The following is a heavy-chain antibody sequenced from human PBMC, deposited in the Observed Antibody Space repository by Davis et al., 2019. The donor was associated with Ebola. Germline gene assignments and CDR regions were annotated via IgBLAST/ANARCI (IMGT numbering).Heavy chain of an antibody. CDR2: LSSHSIYI. J-gene: IGHJ4*02. Sequence: GESLKISCAASGFTFRTYTMNWVRQAPGKGLEWVSSLSSHSIYIYYADSVKCRFTISRDNAKNSLYLQMNSLRADETAVYYCARDPASPRPDMFDYWGQGTLVTVSS. D-gene: IGHD2-15*01. CDR1: GFTFRTYT. CDR3: ARDPASPRPDMFDY. V-gene: IGHV3-21*01.